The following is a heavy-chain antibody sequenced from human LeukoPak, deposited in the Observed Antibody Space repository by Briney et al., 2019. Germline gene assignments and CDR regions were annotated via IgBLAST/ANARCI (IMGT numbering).Heavy chain of an antibody. CDR3: AAGRLGRNIVATIAYGMDV. CDR1: GFTFTSSA. J-gene: IGHJ6*02. V-gene: IGHV1-58*02. D-gene: IGHD5-12*01. CDR2: IVVGSGNT. Sequence: ASVKVSCKASGFTFTSSAMQWVRQARGQRLEWIGWIVVGSGNTNYAQKFQERVTITRDMSTSTAYMELSSLRSEDTAVYYCAAGRLGRNIVATIAYGMDVWGQGTTVTVSS.